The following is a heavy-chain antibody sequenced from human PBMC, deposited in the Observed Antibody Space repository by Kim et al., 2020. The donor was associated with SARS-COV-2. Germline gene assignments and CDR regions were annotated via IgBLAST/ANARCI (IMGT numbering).Heavy chain of an antibody. CDR2: IIPIFGTA. J-gene: IGHJ4*02. D-gene: IGHD7-27*01. CDR1: GGTFSSYA. CDR3: ATTDRLTSRGLGY. Sequence: SVKVSCKASGGTFSSYAISWVRQAPGQGLEWMGGIIPIFGTANYAQKFQGRVTITADESTSTAYMELSSLRSEDTAVYYCATTDRLTSRGLGYWGQGTLVTVSS. V-gene: IGHV1-69*13.